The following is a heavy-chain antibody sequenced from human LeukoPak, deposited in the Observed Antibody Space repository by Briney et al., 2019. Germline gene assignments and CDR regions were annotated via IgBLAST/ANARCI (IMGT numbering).Heavy chain of an antibody. CDR1: GGSISSGDYY. V-gene: IGHV4-30-4*01. CDR3: AREPQDYSNYGYYYYGMDV. Sequence: ASETLSLTCTVSGGSISSGDYYWSWIRQPPGKGLEWIGYIYYSGSTYYNPSLKSRVTISVDTSKNQFSLKLSSVTAADTAVYYCAREPQDYSNYGYYYYGMDVRGQGTTVTVSS. CDR2: IYYSGST. D-gene: IGHD4-11*01. J-gene: IGHJ6*02.